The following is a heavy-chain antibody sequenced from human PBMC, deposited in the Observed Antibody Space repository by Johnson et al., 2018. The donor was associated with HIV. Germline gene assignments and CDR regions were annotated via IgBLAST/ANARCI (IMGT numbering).Heavy chain of an antibody. J-gene: IGHJ3*02. V-gene: IGHV3-74*02. CDR2: INSDGSDT. Sequence: VQLVESGGGLVQPGGSLRLSCAASGFTFSSYWMHWVRQAPGKGLVWVSRINSDGSDTIYVDSVKGRFTISRDNAKDTLYLRMNKLRAEDTAMYYCARSASKYVAFDIWGQGTMVTVSS. D-gene: IGHD2/OR15-2a*01. CDR1: GFTFSSYW. CDR3: ARSASKYVAFDI.